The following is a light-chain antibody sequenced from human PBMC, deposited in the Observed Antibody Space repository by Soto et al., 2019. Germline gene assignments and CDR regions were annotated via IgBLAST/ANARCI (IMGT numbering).Light chain of an antibody. J-gene: IGLJ2*01. CDR3: SSYTNNDDLV. V-gene: IGLV2-14*01. CDR1: SSDVGTYKY. Sequence: QSALTQPASVSGSPGQSITISCTGTSSDVGTYKYVSWYQQHPGKAPKLLINDVSNRPSGVSYRFSGSKSGNTASLTISGLRAEDEADYYCSSYTNNDDLVFGGGTKVTVL. CDR2: DVS.